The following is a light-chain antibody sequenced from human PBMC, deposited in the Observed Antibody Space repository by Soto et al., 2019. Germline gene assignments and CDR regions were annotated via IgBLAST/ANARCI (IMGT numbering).Light chain of an antibody. CDR3: QQYGSSPIT. Sequence: EIVMTPSPATLSVSPGERATLSCRASQSVSSNLAWYQQKPGQAPRLLIFGASTRATGIPDRFSGSGSGTDFTLTISRLEPEDFAVYYCQQYGSSPITFGQGTRREIK. CDR2: GAS. V-gene: IGKV3-20*01. J-gene: IGKJ5*01. CDR1: QSVSSN.